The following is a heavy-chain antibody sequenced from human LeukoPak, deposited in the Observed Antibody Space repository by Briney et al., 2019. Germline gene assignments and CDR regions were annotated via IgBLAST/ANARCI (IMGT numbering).Heavy chain of an antibody. CDR2: ISSNGGST. Sequence: GGSLRLSCAASGFTFSSYATHWVRQAPAKGLEYVSAISSNGGSTYYANSVKGRFTISRDNSKNTLYLQMGSLRAEDMAVYYCARAASRVGSSSLGYWGQGTLVTVSS. V-gene: IGHV3-64*01. CDR3: ARAASRVGSSSLGY. J-gene: IGHJ4*02. CDR1: GFTFSSYA. D-gene: IGHD6-13*01.